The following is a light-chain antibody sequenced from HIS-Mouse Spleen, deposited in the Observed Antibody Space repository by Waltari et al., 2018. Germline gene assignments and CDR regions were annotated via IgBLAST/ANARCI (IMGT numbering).Light chain of an antibody. V-gene: IGLV2-23*01. CDR1: SSDVGSYNL. CDR3: CSYAGSSTYWV. CDR2: ECS. J-gene: IGLJ3*02. Sequence: QSALTQPASVSGSPGQSITISCTGTSSDVGSYNLVSWYQQNPGKAPKLMIYECSKLPSGVSNRVSGSKAGNTASLTSAGLQAEDEADYYCCSYAGSSTYWVFGGGTKLTVL.